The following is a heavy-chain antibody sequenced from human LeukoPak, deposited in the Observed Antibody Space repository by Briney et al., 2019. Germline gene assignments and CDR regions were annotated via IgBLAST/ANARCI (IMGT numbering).Heavy chain of an antibody. CDR2: IKQDGSAK. Sequence: GGSLRLSCVASGFSPTTYWMSWVRQAPGKGLEWVANIKQDGSAKYYVDSVKGRFTISRDNARNSLYLQMNSLRAEDTAVYYCARPNSAFGYWGQGTLVTVSS. CDR1: GFSPTTYW. V-gene: IGHV3-7*01. J-gene: IGHJ4*02. CDR3: ARPNSAFGY. D-gene: IGHD4-23*01.